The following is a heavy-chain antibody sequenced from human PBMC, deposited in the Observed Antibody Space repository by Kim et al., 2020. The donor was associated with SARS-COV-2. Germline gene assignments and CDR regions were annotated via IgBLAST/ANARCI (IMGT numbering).Heavy chain of an antibody. Sequence: GGSLRLSCAASGFTFSIYWMSWVRQAPGKRLEWVANIKQDGTEKYYVDSVKGRFTISRDNAKNSLYLQMNSLRAEDTAVYYCASTGYSSSWYIDYWGQG. CDR3: ASTGYSSSWYIDY. D-gene: IGHD6-13*01. CDR1: GFTFSIYW. J-gene: IGHJ4*02. V-gene: IGHV3-7*01. CDR2: IKQDGTEK.